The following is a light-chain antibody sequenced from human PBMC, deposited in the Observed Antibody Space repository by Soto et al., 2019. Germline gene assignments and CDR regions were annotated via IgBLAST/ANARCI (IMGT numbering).Light chain of an antibody. CDR1: QSITNY. Sequence: EIVLTQSPATLSLSPGERATLSCRASQSITNYLAWYQQKPGQAPRLLIYDASNRATGIPARFSGSGSGTDFHLAIISIENEDFAVYYCQQRSNWWTFGQGTKVAIQ. J-gene: IGKJ1*01. V-gene: IGKV3-11*01. CDR3: QQRSNWWT. CDR2: DAS.